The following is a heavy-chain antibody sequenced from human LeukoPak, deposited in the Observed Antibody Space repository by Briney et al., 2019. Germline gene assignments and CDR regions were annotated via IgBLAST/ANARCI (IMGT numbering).Heavy chain of an antibody. J-gene: IGHJ4*02. D-gene: IGHD4-17*01. CDR3: AKETALDGDYSFDY. Sequence: ASVKVSCKASGYTFTGSYMQWVRQAPGQGLEWMGRINPNTGGTNYAQKFQGRVTMNRDTSISTAYMELSRLRSDDTAVYYCAKETALDGDYSFDYWGQGTLVTVSS. V-gene: IGHV1-2*06. CDR2: INPNTGGT. CDR1: GYTFTGSY.